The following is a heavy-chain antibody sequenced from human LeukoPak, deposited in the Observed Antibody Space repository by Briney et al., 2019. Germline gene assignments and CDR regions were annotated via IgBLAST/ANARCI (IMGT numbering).Heavy chain of an antibody. D-gene: IGHD5-18*01. CDR2: ISSSAGTT. CDR3: ARQQQQLWYD. J-gene: IGHJ4*02. CDR1: GFTFSSYE. V-gene: IGHV3-48*03. Sequence: GGSLRLSCAASGFTFSSYEMNWVRQAPGKGLEWVSYISSSAGTTYYADSVKGRFTISRDNAKNSLYLQMNSLRAEDTAVYFCARQQQQLWYDWGQGTLVAVSS.